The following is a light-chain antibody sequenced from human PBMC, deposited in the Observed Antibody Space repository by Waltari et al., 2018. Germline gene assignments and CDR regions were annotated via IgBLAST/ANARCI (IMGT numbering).Light chain of an antibody. CDR1: QSVSSSY. V-gene: IGKV3-20*01. CDR3: QQYGSSPWT. CDR2: GAS. J-gene: IGKJ1*01. Sequence: EIVLTQSPGTLSLSPGERATLSCRASQSVSSSYLAWYQQNPGQAPRLLIYGASSRATGIPDRFSGSESGTDFTLTISRLEPEDFAVYYCQQYGSSPWTFGQGTKVEIK.